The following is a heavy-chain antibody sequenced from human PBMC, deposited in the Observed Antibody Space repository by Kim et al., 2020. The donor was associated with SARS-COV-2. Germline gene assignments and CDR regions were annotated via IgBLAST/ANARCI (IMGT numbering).Heavy chain of an antibody. CDR1: GDSINSYY. CDR2: IYSSGST. D-gene: IGHD3-22*01. CDR3: ARVLDYYDRSAYPRGNWFDP. V-gene: IGHV4-59*01. Sequence: SETLSLTCTVSGDSINSYYWSWIRQPPGKGLEWIGHIYSSGSTNYNPSLKSRVTMSVDTSNNQFSLKLRSVTAADTAVYYCARVLDYYDRSAYPRGNWFDPWGQGTLVTVSS. J-gene: IGHJ5*02.